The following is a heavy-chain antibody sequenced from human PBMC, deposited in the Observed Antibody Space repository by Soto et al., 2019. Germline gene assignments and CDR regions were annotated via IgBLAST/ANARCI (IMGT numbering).Heavy chain of an antibody. CDR1: GYTFTSYY. D-gene: IGHD6-6*01. J-gene: IGHJ5*02. Sequence: SVKVSCKASGYTFTSYYMHWVRQAPGQGLEWMGIINPSGGSTSYVQKFQGRVTMTRDTSTSTVYMELSSLRSEDTAVYYCAGEARPGSNWSDPWGQGTLVTVSS. CDR2: INPSGGST. V-gene: IGHV1-46*01. CDR3: AGEARPGSNWSDP.